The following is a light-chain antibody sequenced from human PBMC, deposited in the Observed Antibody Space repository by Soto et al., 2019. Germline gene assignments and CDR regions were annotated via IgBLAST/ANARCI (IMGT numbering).Light chain of an antibody. CDR1: QSISSY. Sequence: DIQMTQSPSSLSASLGDRVAITCRASQSISSYLNWYQQKPGKAPKVLIYAASNLQSGVPSRFSGSGSGTDFALTISSLQPEDFATYDCQQGYSTPITFGQGTRVEIK. CDR3: QQGYSTPIT. J-gene: IGKJ5*01. CDR2: AAS. V-gene: IGKV1-39*01.